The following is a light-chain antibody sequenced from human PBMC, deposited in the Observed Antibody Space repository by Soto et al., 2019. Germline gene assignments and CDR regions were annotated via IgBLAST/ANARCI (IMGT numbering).Light chain of an antibody. CDR1: SNDVGSYTL. CDR3: CSYASSKIYVV. CDR2: EAS. Sequence: QSVLTQPASVSGSPGQSITISCTGTSNDVGSYTLVSWYQQYPGKAPKLMIYEASKRPSGVSNRFSGSKSGNTASLTISGLQAEDEADYYCCSYASSKIYVVFGGGTKLTVL. V-gene: IGLV2-23*01. J-gene: IGLJ2*01.